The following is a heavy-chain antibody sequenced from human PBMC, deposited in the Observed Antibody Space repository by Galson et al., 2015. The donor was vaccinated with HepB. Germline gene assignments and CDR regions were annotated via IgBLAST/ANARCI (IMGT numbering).Heavy chain of an antibody. CDR3: ARWVTMVRGERFDP. Sequence: SLRLSCAASGFSFSSYWMHWVRQAPGEGLVWVSRINSDGSTTTYADSVKGRFTISRDNAKNTLYLQMNSLRAEDTAVYYCARWVTMVRGERFDPWGQGTLVTVSS. V-gene: IGHV3-74*03. J-gene: IGHJ5*02. CDR2: INSDGSTT. CDR1: GFSFSSYW. D-gene: IGHD3-10*01.